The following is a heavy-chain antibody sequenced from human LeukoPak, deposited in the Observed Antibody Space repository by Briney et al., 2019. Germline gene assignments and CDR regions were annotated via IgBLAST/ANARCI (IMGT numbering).Heavy chain of an antibody. CDR2: ISAYNGNT. D-gene: IGHD3-10*01. J-gene: IGHJ5*02. Sequence: GASVTVSCKASGYTFTSYGISWVRQAPGQGLEWMGWISAYNGNTNYAQKLQGRVTMTTDTSTSTAYMELRSLRSDDTAVYYCARRGGPGLLWFGELLTGSWFDPWGQGTLVTVSS. CDR3: ARRGGPGLLWFGELLTGSWFDP. CDR1: GYTFTSYG. V-gene: IGHV1-18*01.